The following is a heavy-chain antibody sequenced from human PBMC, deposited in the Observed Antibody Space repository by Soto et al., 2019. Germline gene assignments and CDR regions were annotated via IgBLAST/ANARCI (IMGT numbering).Heavy chain of an antibody. J-gene: IGHJ4*02. V-gene: IGHV3-23*01. CDR3: AKEDGYDFWSGYHYFDY. CDR2: ISGSGGST. Sequence: EVQLLESGGGLVQPGGSLRLSCAASGFTFSSYAMSWVRQAPGKGLEWVAAISGSGGSTYYADSVKGRFTISRDNSKNTLYLQMTSLRAEDTAVYYCAKEDGYDFWSGYHYFDYWGQGTLVTVS. D-gene: IGHD3-3*01. CDR1: GFTFSSYA.